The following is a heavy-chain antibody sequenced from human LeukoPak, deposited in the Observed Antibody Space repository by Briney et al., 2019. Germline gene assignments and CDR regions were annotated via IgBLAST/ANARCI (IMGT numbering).Heavy chain of an antibody. Sequence: GGSLRLSCAASGFVVGGNYMSWVRQAPGKGLEWVSVIYSGGSTYYADSVKGRFSTSRDSSTSTLFLQMDSLKVEDTAMYYCARPTDGDSTRYGMDVWGQGTTVIVSS. D-gene: IGHD2-21*02. CDR3: ARPTDGDSTRYGMDV. CDR2: IYSGGST. CDR1: GFVVGGNY. V-gene: IGHV3-53*01. J-gene: IGHJ6*02.